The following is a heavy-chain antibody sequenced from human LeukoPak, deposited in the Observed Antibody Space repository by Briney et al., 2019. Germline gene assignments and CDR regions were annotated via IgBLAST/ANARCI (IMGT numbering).Heavy chain of an antibody. CDR3: ARDLGSSGYYSYYYYYYYMDV. CDR1: GGSIGGSSFY. CDR2: IYYSGST. J-gene: IGHJ6*03. V-gene: IGHV4-39*07. D-gene: IGHD3-22*01. Sequence: SETLSLTCTVPGGSIGGSSFYWGWIRQPPGKSLEWIGSIYYSGSTYYNPSLKSRVTISVDTSKNQFSLKLNSVTAADTAVYYCARDLGSSGYYSYYYYYYYMDVWGKGTTVTVSS.